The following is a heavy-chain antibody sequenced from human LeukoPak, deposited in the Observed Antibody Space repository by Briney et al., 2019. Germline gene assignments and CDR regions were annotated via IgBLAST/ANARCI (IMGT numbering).Heavy chain of an antibody. CDR3: ARDGDY. V-gene: IGHV4-61*01. Sequence: PSETLSLTCTVSGGSVSSGTYYWSWIRQPPGKGLEWIGYIYYSGSTNYNPSLKSRVTISADTSKNQFSLKLSSVTAADTAVYYCARDGDYWGRGTLVTVSS. CDR1: GGSVSSGTYY. J-gene: IGHJ4*02. CDR2: IYYSGST.